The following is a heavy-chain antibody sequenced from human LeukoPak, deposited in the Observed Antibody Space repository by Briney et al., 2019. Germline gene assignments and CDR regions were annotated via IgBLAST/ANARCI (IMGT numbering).Heavy chain of an antibody. Sequence: SETLSLTCTASGGSISTSDYYWGWIRQPPGKGLEWIGSVYYSGNTYYNPSLKSRVTISVDTSRNQFSLKVNSVTAADTAVYYCARDYGNSIDYWGQGTLVTVSS. CDR1: GGSISTSDYY. CDR3: ARDYGNSIDY. J-gene: IGHJ4*02. CDR2: VYYSGNT. V-gene: IGHV4-39*02. D-gene: IGHD1-14*01.